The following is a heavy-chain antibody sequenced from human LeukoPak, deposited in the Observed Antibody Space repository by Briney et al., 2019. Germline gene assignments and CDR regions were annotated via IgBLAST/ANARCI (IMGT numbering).Heavy chain of an antibody. CDR2: ISSSSSYI. CDR1: GFTFSSYS. V-gene: IGHV3-21*01. CDR3: PRSNYDSSGYYPSHFDY. D-gene: IGHD3-22*01. J-gene: IGHJ4*02. Sequence: GGSLRLSCAASGFTFSSYSMNWVRQAPGKGLEWVSSISSSSSYIYYADSVKGRFTISRDNAKNSLYLQMNSLRAEDTAVYYCPRSNYDSSGYYPSHFDYWGQGTLVTVSS.